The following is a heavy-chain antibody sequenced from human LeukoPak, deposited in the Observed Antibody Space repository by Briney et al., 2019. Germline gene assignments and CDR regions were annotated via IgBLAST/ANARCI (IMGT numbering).Heavy chain of an antibody. CDR3: ARLDRSYYYMDV. V-gene: IGHV4-34*01. Sequence: SETLSLTCAVYGGSFSGYYWSWIRQPPGKGLEWIGEINHSGSTNYNPSLKSRVTISVDTSKNQFSLKLSSVTAADTAVYYCARLDRSYYYMDVWGKGTTVTVSS. CDR1: GGSFSGYY. D-gene: IGHD2-2*03. CDR2: INHSGST. J-gene: IGHJ6*03.